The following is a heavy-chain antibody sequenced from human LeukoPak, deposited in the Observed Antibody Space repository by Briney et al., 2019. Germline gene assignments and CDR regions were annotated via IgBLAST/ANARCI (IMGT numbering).Heavy chain of an antibody. Sequence: GGSLRLPCAASGFTFSSYWMSWVRQAPGKGLEWVANIKQDGSEKYYADSVKGRFTISRDTSKNTLYLQMNSLRDEDTAVYYCARKGALAGTNDYWGQGTLVTVSS. J-gene: IGHJ4*02. V-gene: IGHV3-7*01. CDR1: GFTFSSYW. CDR2: IKQDGSEK. CDR3: ARKGALAGTNDY. D-gene: IGHD6-19*01.